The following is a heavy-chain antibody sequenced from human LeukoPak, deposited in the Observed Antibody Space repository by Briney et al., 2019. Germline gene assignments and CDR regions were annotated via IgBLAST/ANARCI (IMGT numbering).Heavy chain of an antibody. CDR2: INPSSGSS. CDR3: AGALDQAFDS. V-gene: IGHV1-46*01. CDR1: GYSFTSYF. D-gene: IGHD1/OR15-1a*01. Sequence: ASVKVSCKAPGYSFTSYFMHWVRQAPEQGLEWMGIINPSSGSSTYAQKFQGRVAMTGDTSTSTVYMELSSLRSEDTAVYYCAGALDQAFDSWGQGTLVTVSS. J-gene: IGHJ4*02.